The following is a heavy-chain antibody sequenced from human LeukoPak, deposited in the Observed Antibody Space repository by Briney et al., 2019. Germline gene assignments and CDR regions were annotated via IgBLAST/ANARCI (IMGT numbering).Heavy chain of an antibody. CDR3: AKNLIGSSSWYFFY. J-gene: IGHJ4*02. CDR2: ISSSGSTI. Sequence: PGGSLRLSCAASGFTFSDYYMSWIRQAPGKGLEWVSYISSSGSTIYYADSVKGRFTISRDNSKNTLYLQMNSLRAEDTAVYYCAKNLIGSSSWYFFYWGQGTLVTVSS. V-gene: IGHV3-11*01. D-gene: IGHD6-13*01. CDR1: GFTFSDYY.